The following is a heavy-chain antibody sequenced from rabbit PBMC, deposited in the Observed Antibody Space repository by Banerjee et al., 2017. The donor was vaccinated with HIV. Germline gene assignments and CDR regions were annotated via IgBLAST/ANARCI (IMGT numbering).Heavy chain of an antibody. CDR1: GIDFSGNYY. CDR2: IYVVSGST. Sequence: QQQLEESGGGLVKPGGTLTLTCKASGIDFSGNYYMCWVRQAPGKGLELIACIYVVSGSTWYSSWVNGRFTISSHNAQNTLYLQLTSLTAADTATYFCARGYDDYGDYIPHFNLWGPGPWSPS. D-gene: IGHD2-1*01. CDR3: ARGYDDYGDYIPHFNL. J-gene: IGHJ4*01. V-gene: IGHV1S43*01.